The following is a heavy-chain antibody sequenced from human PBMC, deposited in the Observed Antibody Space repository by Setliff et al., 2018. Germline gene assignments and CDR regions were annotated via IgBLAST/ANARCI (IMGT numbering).Heavy chain of an antibody. CDR2: INPNSGGT. J-gene: IGHJ4*02. V-gene: IGHV1-2*06. Sequence: EASVKVSCKASGYTFTGYYMHWVRQAPGQGLEWMGRINPNSGGTNYAQKFQGRVTMTRDTSISTAYMELSRLRSDDTAVYYCASSRDYNFWSGYYSPLDYWGQGTLVTVSS. CDR3: ASSRDYNFWSGYYSPLDY. D-gene: IGHD3-3*01. CDR1: GYTFTGYY.